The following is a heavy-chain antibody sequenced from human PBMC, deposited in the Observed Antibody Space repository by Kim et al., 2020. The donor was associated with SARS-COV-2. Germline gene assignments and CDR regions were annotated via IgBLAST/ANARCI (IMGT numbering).Heavy chain of an antibody. CDR1: GFTFSSYS. CDR3: AREGTYYYDSSGYYGYYYYGMDV. Sequence: GGSLRLSCAASGFTFSSYSMNWVRQAPGKGLEWVSYISSSSSTIYYADSVKGRFTISRDNAKNSLYLQMNSLRDEDTAVYYCAREGTYYYDSSGYYGYYYYGMDVWGQGTTVTVSS. D-gene: IGHD3-22*01. J-gene: IGHJ6*02. CDR2: ISSSSSTI. V-gene: IGHV3-48*02.